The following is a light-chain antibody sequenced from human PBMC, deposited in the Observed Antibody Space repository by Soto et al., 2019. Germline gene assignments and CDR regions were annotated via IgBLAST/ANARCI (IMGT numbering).Light chain of an antibody. CDR1: QSISSY. CDR2: AAS. V-gene: IGKV1-39*01. J-gene: IGKJ1*01. CDR3: QQSYSTPPWT. Sequence: IQMTQSPSSLSASVGDRVTITCRAGQSISSYLNWYQQKPGKAPKLMIYAASSLQSGVQSRISGSGSGTDFTLTIIILQPEDFATYYCQQSYSTPPWTFGQGTKV.